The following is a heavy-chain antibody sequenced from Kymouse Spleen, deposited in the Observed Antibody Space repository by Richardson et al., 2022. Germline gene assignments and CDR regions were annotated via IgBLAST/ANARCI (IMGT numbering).Heavy chain of an antibody. CDR3: ARDTDTAMAPYYYYGMDV. Sequence: QVQLVQSGAEVKKPGASVKVSCKASGYTFTSYAMHWVRQAPGQRLEWMGWINAGNGNTKYSQKFQGRVTITRDTSASTAYMELSSLRSEDTAVYYCARDTDTAMAPYYYYGMDVWGQGTTVTVSS. V-gene: IGHV1-3*01. CDR1: GYTFTSYA. D-gene: IGHD5-18,IGHD5-18*01. J-gene: IGHJ6*02. CDR2: INAGNGNT.